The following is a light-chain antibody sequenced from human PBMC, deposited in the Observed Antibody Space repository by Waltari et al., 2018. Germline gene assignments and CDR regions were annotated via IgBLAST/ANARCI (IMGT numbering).Light chain of an antibody. V-gene: IGLV1-40*01. Sequence: QSVLTQPPSVSGAPGQRVTISCTGSGSNIGAGYDVPWYQQLPRAAPKLLIFGGTSRPLGVPARFLGSTYGTSASLAITGLQAEDEADYYCQSYDTSLSVVFGGGTKLTVL. CDR2: GGT. CDR3: QSYDTSLSVV. J-gene: IGLJ3*02. CDR1: GSNIGAGYD.